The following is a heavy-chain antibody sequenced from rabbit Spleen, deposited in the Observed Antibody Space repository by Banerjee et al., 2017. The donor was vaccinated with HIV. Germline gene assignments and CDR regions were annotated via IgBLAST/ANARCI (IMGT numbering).Heavy chain of an antibody. CDR2: VDVGSSDFT. V-gene: IGHV1S45*01. CDR1: GFDFSNYG. J-gene: IGHJ6*01. D-gene: IGHD1-1*01. Sequence: QEQLVEFGGGLVQPGGSLKLSCKASGFDFSNYGLSWVRQAPGKGLEWIGCVDVGSSDFTYHASWAKGRFTISKTSSTTVTLQMTSLTAADTATYFCARDSSSSFSSYGMDLWGPGTLVTVS. CDR3: ARDSSSSFSSYGMDL.